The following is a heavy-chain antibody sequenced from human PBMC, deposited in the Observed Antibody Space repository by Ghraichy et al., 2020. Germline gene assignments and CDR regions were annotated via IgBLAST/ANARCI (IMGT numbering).Heavy chain of an antibody. CDR1: GFTFSSYD. D-gene: IGHD2-21*01. J-gene: IGHJ2*01. Sequence: GGSLRLSCAASGFTFSSYDMHWVRQATGKGLEWVSAIGTAGDTYYPGSVKGRFTISRENAKNSLYLQMNSLRAGDTAVYYCARETYCGGDCYSFGYFDLWGRGTLVTVSS. V-gene: IGHV3-13*01. CDR2: IGTAGDT. CDR3: ARETYCGGDCYSFGYFDL.